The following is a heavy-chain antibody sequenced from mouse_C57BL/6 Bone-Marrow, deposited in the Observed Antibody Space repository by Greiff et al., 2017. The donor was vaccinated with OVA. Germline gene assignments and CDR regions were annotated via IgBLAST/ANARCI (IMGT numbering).Heavy chain of an antibody. CDR3: TVYYGNYNYAMDY. CDR1: GFTFSNYW. D-gene: IGHD2-1*01. V-gene: IGHV6-3*01. Sequence: DVQLQESGGGLVQPGGSMKLSCVASGFTFSNYWMNWVRQSPEKGLEWVAQIRLKSDNYATHYAESVKGRFTISRDDSKSSVYLQMNNLRAEDTGIYYCTVYYGNYNYAMDYWGQGTSVTVSS. J-gene: IGHJ4*01. CDR2: IRLKSDNYAT.